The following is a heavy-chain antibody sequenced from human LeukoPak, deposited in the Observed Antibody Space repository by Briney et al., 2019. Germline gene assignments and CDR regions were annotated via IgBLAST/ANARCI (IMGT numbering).Heavy chain of an antibody. CDR1: GFTFSSYA. CDR2: ISGSGGST. D-gene: IGHD3-22*01. V-gene: IGHV3-23*01. Sequence: PGGSLRLSCAASGFTFSSYAMSWVRQAPGKGLEWVSAISGSGGSTYYADSVKGRFTISRDNSKNTLYLQMNSLRAEDTAVYYCAKGLYYYDSSGYHPRGAFDIWGQGTMVTVSS. CDR3: AKGLYYYDSSGYHPRGAFDI. J-gene: IGHJ3*02.